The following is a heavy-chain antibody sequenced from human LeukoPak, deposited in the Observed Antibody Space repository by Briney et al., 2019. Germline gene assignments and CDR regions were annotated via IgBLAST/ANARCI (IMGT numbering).Heavy chain of an antibody. CDR3: TRLYSSGWGHDY. CDR2: IRSKAYGGTT. D-gene: IGHD6-19*01. J-gene: IGHJ4*01. CDR1: GFTFGDYA. V-gene: IGHV3-49*04. Sequence: GGSLRLSCTASGFTFGDYAMSWVRQAPGKGLEWVGFIRSKAYGGTTEYAASVKGRFTISRDDSKSIAYLQMNSLKTEDTAVYYCTRLYSSGWGHDYWGQEPWSPSPQ.